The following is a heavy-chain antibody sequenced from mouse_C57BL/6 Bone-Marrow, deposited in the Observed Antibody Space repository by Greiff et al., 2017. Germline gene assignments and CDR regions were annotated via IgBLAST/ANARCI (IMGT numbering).Heavy chain of an antibody. D-gene: IGHD2-1*01. CDR1: GFNIKDDY. Sequence: EVQLQESGAELVRPGASVKLSCTASGFNIKDDYMHWVKQRPEQGLEWIGWIDPENGDTEYASKFQGKATITADTSSNTAYLQLSSLTSEDTAVYYFTTPLLWYFPAYWGQGTLVTVSA. CDR2: IDPENGDT. V-gene: IGHV14-4*01. CDR3: TTPLLWYFPAY. J-gene: IGHJ3*01.